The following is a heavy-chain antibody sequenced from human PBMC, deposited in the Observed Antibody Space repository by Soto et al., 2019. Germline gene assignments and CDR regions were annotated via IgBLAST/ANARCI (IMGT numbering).Heavy chain of an antibody. J-gene: IGHJ4*02. V-gene: IGHV3-48*02. Sequence: GGSLRLSCAASGFTFRSYAMNWVRQAPGKGLEWISYISSSGNRIEYVDSVKGRFTISRDNAENSLFLQMNSLRDEDTAVYYCASHHVCGGDCYSPHFDHWGQGTLVTVSS. D-gene: IGHD2-21*02. CDR2: ISSSGNRI. CDR1: GFTFRSYA. CDR3: ASHHVCGGDCYSPHFDH.